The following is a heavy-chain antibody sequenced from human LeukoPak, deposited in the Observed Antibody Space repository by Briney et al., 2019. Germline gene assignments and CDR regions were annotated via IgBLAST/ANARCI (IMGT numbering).Heavy chain of an antibody. J-gene: IGHJ3*02. D-gene: IGHD4-17*01. CDR3: ARDLFSPFVTTSLGSAFDI. CDR1: GFTFSSYS. CDR2: ISSSSSYI. Sequence: PGGSLRLSCAASGFTFSSYSMNWVRQAPGKGLEWVSSISSSSSYIYYADSVKGRFTISRDNAKNSLYLQMNSLRAEDTAVYYCARDLFSPFVTTSLGSAFDIWGQGTMVTVSS. V-gene: IGHV3-21*01.